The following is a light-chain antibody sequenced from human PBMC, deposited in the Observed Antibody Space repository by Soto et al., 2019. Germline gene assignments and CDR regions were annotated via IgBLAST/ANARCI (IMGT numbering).Light chain of an antibody. CDR2: GNI. Sequence: QSVLTQPPSVSGAPGQRVTISCTGSSSNVGTGYDVHWYQQLPGTAPKLLIYGNINRPSGVPDRFSGSKSGNTASLTVSGLQAEDEADYHCSSYAGSSNVFGTGTKVTVL. J-gene: IGLJ1*01. V-gene: IGLV1-40*01. CDR3: SSYAGSSNV. CDR1: SSNVGTGYD.